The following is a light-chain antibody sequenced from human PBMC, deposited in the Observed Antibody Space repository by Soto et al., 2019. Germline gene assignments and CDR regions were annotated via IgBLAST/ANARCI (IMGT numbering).Light chain of an antibody. CDR3: QSYDNSVSGANG. CDR1: SSNIGAGHD. CDR2: GNN. V-gene: IGLV1-40*01. J-gene: IGLJ1*01. Sequence: SVLTQPPSVSGAPGQSVTISCTGSSSNIGAGHDVHWYQQFPGTAPKVLIYGNNNRPSGVPDRFSGSKSGTSASLAITGLQAEDEADYYCQSYDNSVSGANGFGNGAKVTV.